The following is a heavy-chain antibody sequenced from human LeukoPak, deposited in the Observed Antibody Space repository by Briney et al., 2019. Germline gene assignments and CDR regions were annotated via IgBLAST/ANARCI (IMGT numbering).Heavy chain of an antibody. CDR1: GYTFTSYY. Sequence: ASVKVSCKASGYTFTSYYMHWVRQAPGQGLEWMGIINPSGGSTSYAQKFQGGVTMTRDTSTSTVYMELSSLRSEDTAVYYCARDLPDYDFWSGSGGYYFDYWGQGTLVTVSS. CDR3: ARDLPDYDFWSGSGGYYFDY. D-gene: IGHD3-3*01. J-gene: IGHJ4*02. CDR2: INPSGGST. V-gene: IGHV1-46*01.